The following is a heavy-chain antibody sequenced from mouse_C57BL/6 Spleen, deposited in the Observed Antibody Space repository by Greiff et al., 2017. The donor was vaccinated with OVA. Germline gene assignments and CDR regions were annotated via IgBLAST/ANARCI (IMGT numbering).Heavy chain of an antibody. Sequence: QVQLQQPGAELVKPGASVKLSCKASSYTFTSYWMHWVKQRPGQGLEWIGMIHPNSGSTNYNEKIKSKATLTVDKSSSTAYMQLSSLTSEDSAVYYCARRGVVDYFDYWGQGTTLTVSS. V-gene: IGHV1-64*01. J-gene: IGHJ2*01. CDR2: IHPNSGST. CDR3: ARRGVVDYFDY. CDR1: SYTFTSYW. D-gene: IGHD1-1*01.